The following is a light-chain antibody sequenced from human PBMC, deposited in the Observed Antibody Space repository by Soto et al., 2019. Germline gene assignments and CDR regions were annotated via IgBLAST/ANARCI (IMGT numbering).Light chain of an antibody. Sequence: SALTQPASVSGSPGQSITISCTGTSSDVGAYNYVSWYQQHPGKAPKLMIYDVSNQPSGVSNRFSGSKSGNTASLTISGLQAEDEADYYCSSFTGSSTLGYVLGTGTKVT. J-gene: IGLJ1*01. V-gene: IGLV2-14*01. CDR2: DVS. CDR3: SSFTGSSTLGYV. CDR1: SSDVGAYNY.